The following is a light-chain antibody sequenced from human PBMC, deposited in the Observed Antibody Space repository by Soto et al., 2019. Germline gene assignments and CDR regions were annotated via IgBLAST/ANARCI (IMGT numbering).Light chain of an antibody. CDR1: NIGSNS. V-gene: IGLV3-21*04. Sequence: SYELTQPPSVSVAPGKTARITCGGNNIGSNSVHWYQQKPGQAPVLVIYYDSDRPSGIPERFSGSNSGNTATLTISRVEAGDEADYYCQVWDSSSDPVVFGGGTQLTVL. CDR3: QVWDSSSDPVV. CDR2: YDS. J-gene: IGLJ2*01.